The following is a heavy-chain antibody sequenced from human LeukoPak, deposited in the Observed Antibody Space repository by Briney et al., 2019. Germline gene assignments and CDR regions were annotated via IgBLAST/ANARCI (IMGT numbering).Heavy chain of an antibody. J-gene: IGHJ6*03. D-gene: IGHD3-10*01. CDR3: ARDRWFYYYYMDV. CDR1: GGSISSYY. Sequence: SETLSLTCTVSGGSISSYYWSWIRQPPGKGLEWIGYIYYSGSTNYNPSLKSRVTISVDTSKNQFSLKLSSVTAADTAVYYCARDRWFYYYYMDVWGKGTTVTVSS. V-gene: IGHV4-59*12. CDR2: IYYSGST.